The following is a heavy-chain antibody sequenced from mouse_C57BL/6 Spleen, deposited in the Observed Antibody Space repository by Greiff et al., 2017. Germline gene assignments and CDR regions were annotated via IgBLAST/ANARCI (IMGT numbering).Heavy chain of an antibody. CDR2: FYPGDGDT. Sequence: VKLMESGAELVKPGASVKISCKASGYAFSSYWMNWVKQRPGKGLEWIGKFYPGDGDTNYNGKFKGKATLTADKSSSTAYMQLSSLTSEDSAVYFCARWDYYGSSPFAYWGQGTLVTVSA. V-gene: IGHV1-80*01. CDR3: ARWDYYGSSPFAY. CDR1: GYAFSSYW. D-gene: IGHD1-1*01. J-gene: IGHJ3*01.